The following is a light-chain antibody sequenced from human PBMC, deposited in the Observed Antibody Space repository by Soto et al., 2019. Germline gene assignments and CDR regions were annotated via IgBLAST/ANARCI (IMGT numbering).Light chain of an antibody. CDR2: GAS. CDR3: QQYNNWLPIT. Sequence: EIVMTQSPATLSVSPGERATLSCRASQSVSSNLAWYQQKPGQAPRLLIYGASTRATGIPARFSGSGSGTEFTLTISSLQSEDFAVYYCQQYNNWLPITFGPGTKVVIK. J-gene: IGKJ3*01. CDR1: QSVSSN. V-gene: IGKV3-15*01.